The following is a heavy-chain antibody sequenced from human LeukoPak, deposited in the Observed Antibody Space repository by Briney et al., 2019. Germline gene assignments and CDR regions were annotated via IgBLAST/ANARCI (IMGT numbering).Heavy chain of an antibody. J-gene: IGHJ6*03. D-gene: IGHD6-19*01. Sequence: KPSETLSLTCAVSGDSITTTNWWSWVRQPPGKGLEWIGEIYHSGSTNYNPSLKSRVTISVDTSKNQFSLKLSSVTAADTAVYYCAREGYSSGWYYYYYMDVWGKGTTVTISS. CDR3: AREGYSSGWYYYYYMDV. V-gene: IGHV4-4*02. CDR1: GDSITTTNW. CDR2: IYHSGST.